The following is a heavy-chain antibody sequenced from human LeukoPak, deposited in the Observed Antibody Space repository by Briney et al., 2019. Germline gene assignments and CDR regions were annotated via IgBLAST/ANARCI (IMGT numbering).Heavy chain of an antibody. J-gene: IGHJ4*02. V-gene: IGHV1-46*01. CDR3: ARIGYYGSGSHATPVDY. D-gene: IGHD3-10*01. CDR1: GYTFTSYG. CDR2: INPSGGST. Sequence: GASVKVSCKASGYTFTSYGISWVRQAPGQGLEWMGIINPSGGSTSYAQKFQGRVTMTRDTSTSTVYMELSSLRSEDTAVYYCARIGYYGSGSHATPVDYSGQGTLVTVSS.